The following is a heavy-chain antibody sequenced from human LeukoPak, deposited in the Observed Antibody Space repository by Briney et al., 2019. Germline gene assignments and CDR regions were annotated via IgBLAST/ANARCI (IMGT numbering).Heavy chain of an antibody. CDR3: AKGTYYYDSSGYYTLYYFDY. J-gene: IGHJ4*02. CDR2: ISGSGGST. Sequence: GGSLRLSCAASGFTFSSYGMHWVRQAPGKGLEWVSAISGSGGSTYYADSVKGRFTISRDNSKNTLYLQMNSLRAEDTAVYYCAKGTYYYDSSGYYTLYYFDYWGQGTLVTVSS. D-gene: IGHD3-22*01. CDR1: GFTFSSYG. V-gene: IGHV3-23*01.